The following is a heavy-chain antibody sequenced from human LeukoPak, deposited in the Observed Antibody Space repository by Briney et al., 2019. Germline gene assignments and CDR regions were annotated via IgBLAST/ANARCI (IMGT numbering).Heavy chain of an antibody. J-gene: IGHJ5*02. CDR2: MYYSGSI. CDR3: AREWAAAGTNWFDP. D-gene: IGHD6-13*01. Sequence: SETLSLTCSVSGGSVSTGSYYWSWIRQPPGKGLEWIASMYYSGSINYNPSLKSRVTISVDTSKNQFSLKLSSVTAADTAVYYCAREWAAAGTNWFDPWGQGTLVTVSS. V-gene: IGHV4-61*01. CDR1: GGSVSTGSYY.